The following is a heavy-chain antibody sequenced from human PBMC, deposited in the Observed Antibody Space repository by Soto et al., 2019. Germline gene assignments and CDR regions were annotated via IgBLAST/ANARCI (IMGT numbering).Heavy chain of an antibody. J-gene: IGHJ4*02. V-gene: IGHV3-30-3*01. CDR2: ISYDGSNK. Sequence: QVQLVESGGGVVQPGRSLRLSCAASGFTFSSYAMHWVRQAPGKGLEWVAVISYDGSNKYYADSVKGRFTISRDNSKNTLYLQMNSLRAEDTAVYYCARDSLAYSGGYGYFDYWGQGTLVTVSS. D-gene: IGHD1-26*01. CDR3: ARDSLAYSGGYGYFDY. CDR1: GFTFSSYA.